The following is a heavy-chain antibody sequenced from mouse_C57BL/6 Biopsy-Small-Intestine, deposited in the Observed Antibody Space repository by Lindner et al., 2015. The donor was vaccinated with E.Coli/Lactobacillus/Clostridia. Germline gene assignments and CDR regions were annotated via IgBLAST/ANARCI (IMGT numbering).Heavy chain of an antibody. CDR1: GYLFTDYY. Sequence: LQESGPELVKPGDSVKMSCKASGYLFTDYYMDWVKQSHGRSLEWIGYIFPNNGVTSYNQEFKGKATLTVDKSSSTAYMELHSLTSEDSAVYYCARGGWDWYFDVWGAGTTVTVSS. CDR3: ARGGWDWYFDV. J-gene: IGHJ1*01. V-gene: IGHV1-34*02. CDR2: IFPNNGVT. D-gene: IGHD3-3*01.